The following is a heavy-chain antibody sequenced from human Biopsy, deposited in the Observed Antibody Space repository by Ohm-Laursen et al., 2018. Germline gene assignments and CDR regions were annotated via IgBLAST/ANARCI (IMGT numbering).Heavy chain of an antibody. D-gene: IGHD4-23*01. J-gene: IGHJ6*02. CDR3: ARDTRWSPYSMDV. Sequence: GSLRLSCPASGFSFSDYHMRWIRQAPGRGLEWVSYISGGGTIYYGDSMKGRVTISRDNAKNSLYLQMHSLRAEDTAVYYCARDTRWSPYSMDVWGQGTTVTVSS. CDR2: ISGGGTI. CDR1: GFSFSDYH. V-gene: IGHV3-11*01.